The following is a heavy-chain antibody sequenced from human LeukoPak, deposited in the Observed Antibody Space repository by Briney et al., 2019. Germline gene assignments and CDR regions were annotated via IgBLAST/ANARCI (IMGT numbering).Heavy chain of an antibody. CDR3: ARATYYYDSSGYSLFGY. CDR1: GGTFSSYA. CDR2: MIPIFGTA. V-gene: IGHV1-69*13. Sequence: ASVKVSCKASGGTFSSYAISWVRQAPGQGLEWMGGMIPIFGTANYAQKFQGRVTITADESTSTAYMELSSLRSEDTAVYYCARATYYYDSSGYSLFGYWGQGTLVTVSS. J-gene: IGHJ4*02. D-gene: IGHD3-22*01.